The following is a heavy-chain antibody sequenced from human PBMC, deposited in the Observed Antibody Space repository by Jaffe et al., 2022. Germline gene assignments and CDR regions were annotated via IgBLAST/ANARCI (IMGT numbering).Heavy chain of an antibody. J-gene: IGHJ6*03. Sequence: QVQLQESGPGLVKPSQTLSLTCTVSGGSISSGSYYWSWIRQPAGKGLEWIGRIYTSGSTNYNPSLKSRVTISVDTSKNQFSLKLSSVTAADTAVYYCACQPVYSHYSPGYYYYYYMDVWGKGTTVTVSS. D-gene: IGHD6-13*01. CDR2: IYTSGST. V-gene: IGHV4-61*02. CDR3: ACQPVYSHYSPGYYYYYYMDV. CDR1: GGSISSGSYY.